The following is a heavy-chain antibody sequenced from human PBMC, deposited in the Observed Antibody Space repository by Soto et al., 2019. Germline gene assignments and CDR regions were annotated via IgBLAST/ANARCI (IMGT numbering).Heavy chain of an antibody. D-gene: IGHD6-13*01. Sequence: QVQLQESGPGLVRPSETLSLTCTVSGGSISRNYWTWIRQPPGKGLEWIGYVYYTGSTNDNHSLKSQISIAVATPKNQFAVALRYVCAANTAVDYSARELQLGMATRFAFWGQVTLVTLSS. V-gene: IGHV4-59*01. CDR3: ARELQLGMATRFAF. CDR1: GGSISRNY. J-gene: IGHJ4*02. CDR2: VYYTGST.